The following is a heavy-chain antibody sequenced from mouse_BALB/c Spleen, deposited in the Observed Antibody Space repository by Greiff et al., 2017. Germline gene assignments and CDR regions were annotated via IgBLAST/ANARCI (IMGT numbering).Heavy chain of an antibody. CDR1: GYSITSDYA. D-gene: IGHD1-2*01. Sequence: EVMLVESGPGLVKPSQSLSLTCTVTGYSITSDYAWNWIRQFPGNKLEWMGYISYSGSTSYNPSLKSRISITRDTSKNQFFLQLNSVATEDTATYYCARSDTAATDGYFDVWGAGTTVTVSS. V-gene: IGHV3-2*02. J-gene: IGHJ1*01. CDR2: ISYSGST. CDR3: ARSDTAATDGYFDV.